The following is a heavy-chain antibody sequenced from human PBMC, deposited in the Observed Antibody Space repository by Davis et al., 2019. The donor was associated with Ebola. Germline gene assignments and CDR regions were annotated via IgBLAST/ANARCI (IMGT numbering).Heavy chain of an antibody. Sequence: MPSETLSLTCTVSGYSINRGFTWGWIRQPPGKGLEWIGSIYHSGSTSYSPSFEGHVTISADKSISTAYLQWSSLKASDTAIYYCARHGTFGGAVLDYWGQGTLVTVSS. D-gene: IGHD3-16*01. CDR3: ARHGTFGGAVLDY. CDR2: IYHSGST. J-gene: IGHJ4*02. CDR1: GYSINRGFT. V-gene: IGHV4-38-2*02.